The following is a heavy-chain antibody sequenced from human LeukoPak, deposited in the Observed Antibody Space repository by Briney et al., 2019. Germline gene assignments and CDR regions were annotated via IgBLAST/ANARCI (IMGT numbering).Heavy chain of an antibody. J-gene: IGHJ3*02. CDR1: GFTFSNYA. Sequence: PGGSLRLSCAASGFTFSNYAMSWVRQAPGKGLEWVSGFSGSGSSTYYADSVKGRFTISRDNSKNSLYLQMNSLRDEDTAVYYCARDGDSSGYYAAFDIWGQGTMATVSS. V-gene: IGHV3-23*01. CDR3: ARDGDSSGYYAAFDI. D-gene: IGHD3-22*01. CDR2: FSGSGSST.